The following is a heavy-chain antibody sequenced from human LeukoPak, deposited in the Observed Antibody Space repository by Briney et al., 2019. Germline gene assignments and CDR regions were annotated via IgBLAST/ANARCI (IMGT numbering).Heavy chain of an antibody. J-gene: IGHJ4*02. D-gene: IGHD3-9*01. V-gene: IGHV4-39*01. CDR2: IYYSGST. Sequence: SETLSLTCTVSGGSISSSSYNWGWIRQPPGKGLEWIGSIYYSGSTYYNPSLKSRITISVDTSKNQISLKVSSVTAADTAVYYVAGAYDVLTGYSIWGQGTLVTVSS. CDR3: AGAYDVLTGYSI. CDR1: GGSISSSSYN.